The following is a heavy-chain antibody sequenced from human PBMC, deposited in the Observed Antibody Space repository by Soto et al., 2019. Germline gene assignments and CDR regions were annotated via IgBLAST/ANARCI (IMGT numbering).Heavy chain of an antibody. J-gene: IGHJ4*02. V-gene: IGHV4-59*01. CDR2: IYYSGST. CDR3: ARGITMVRGPWLFDY. Sequence: SETLSLTCTVSGGSISSYYWSWIRQPPGKGLEWIGYIYYSGSTNYNPSLKSRVTISVDTSKNQFSLKLSSVTAADTAVYYCARGITMVRGPWLFDYWGQGTLVTVSS. D-gene: IGHD3-10*01. CDR1: GGSISSYY.